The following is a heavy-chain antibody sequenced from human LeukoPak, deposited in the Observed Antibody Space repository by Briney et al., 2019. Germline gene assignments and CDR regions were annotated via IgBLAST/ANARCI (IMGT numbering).Heavy chain of an antibody. CDR2: IIPIFGTA. D-gene: IGHD1-26*01. J-gene: IGHJ4*02. CDR3: ASGQWELLNFDY. CDR1: GGTFISYA. V-gene: IGHV1-69*06. Sequence: SVKVSCKASGGTFISYAISWVRQAPGQGLEWMGGIIPIFGTANYAQKFQGRVTITSDKSTSTAYMELSSLRSGDTAVYYCASGQWELLNFDYWGQGTLVTVSS.